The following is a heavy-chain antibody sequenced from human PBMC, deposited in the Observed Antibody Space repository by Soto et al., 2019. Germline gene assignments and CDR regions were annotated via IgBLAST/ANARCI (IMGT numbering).Heavy chain of an antibody. CDR3: ARGRITHYDFPGGVFDY. CDR2: ISTYKSNT. J-gene: IGHJ4*02. CDR1: GYTFTSYG. V-gene: IGHV1-18*01. Sequence: QVQLLQSGAEVKKPGASVKVSCKASGYTFTSYGISWVRRAPGQGLEWMGWISTYKSNTNYAQKLQGRVTMTTDTSMSTAYMELRNLRSDDTDVYYCARGRITHYDFPGGVFDYWGQGTLVTVSS. D-gene: IGHD3-3*01.